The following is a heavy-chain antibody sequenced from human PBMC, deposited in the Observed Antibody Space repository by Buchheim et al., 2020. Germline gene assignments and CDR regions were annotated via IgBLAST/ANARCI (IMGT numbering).Heavy chain of an antibody. CDR2: IYSGGST. Sequence: EVQLVESGGGLVQPGGSLRLSCAASGFTVSSNYMSWVRQAPGKGLEWVSIIYSGGSTYSADSVKGRFTISRDNSKNTLYLQMNSLRPEDTAVYYCTRDRVLYGLDVWGQGTT. J-gene: IGHJ6*02. D-gene: IGHD6-6*01. CDR1: GFTVSSNY. CDR3: TRDRVLYGLDV. V-gene: IGHV3-66*02.